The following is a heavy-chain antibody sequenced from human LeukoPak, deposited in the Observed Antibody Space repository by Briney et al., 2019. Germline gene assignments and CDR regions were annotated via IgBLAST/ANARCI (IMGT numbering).Heavy chain of an antibody. Sequence: GGSLRLSCAASGFTFSTYAMSWVRQAPGKGLEWVSGISWNSGSIGYADSVKGRFTISRDNAKNSLYLQMNSLRAEDTALYYCAKAPVDTATLGAFDIWGQGTMVTVSS. CDR1: GFTFSTYA. CDR2: ISWNSGSI. D-gene: IGHD5-18*01. V-gene: IGHV3-9*01. CDR3: AKAPVDTATLGAFDI. J-gene: IGHJ3*02.